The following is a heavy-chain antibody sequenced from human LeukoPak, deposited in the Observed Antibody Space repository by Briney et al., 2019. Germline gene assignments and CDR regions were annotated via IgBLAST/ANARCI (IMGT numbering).Heavy chain of an antibody. CDR1: GFMFNKYG. Sequence: GGSLRLSCVASGFMFNKYGMSWVRQAPGKGLEWVSVISGGGGRTYYGDSVKGRFTISRDNSKNTLYLQMNSLRDEDTAVYYCAKHRFESGGYHSTDWGQGTLVTVSS. D-gene: IGHD3-22*01. CDR3: AKHRFESGGYHSTD. J-gene: IGHJ4*02. V-gene: IGHV3-23*01. CDR2: ISGGGGRT.